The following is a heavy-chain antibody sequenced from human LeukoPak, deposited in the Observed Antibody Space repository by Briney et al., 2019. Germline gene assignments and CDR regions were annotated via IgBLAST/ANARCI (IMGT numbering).Heavy chain of an antibody. CDR2: ISSNGGST. CDR3: VKGGIVVLISAFDI. CDR1: GFXFSSYA. Sequence: PGGSLRLSCSASGFXFSSYAILWVRQAPGKGLEYVSTISSNGGSTYYADSVKGRFTISRDNSKNTLYLQMSSLRVEDTAVYYCVKGGIVVLISAFDIWGQGTMVTVSS. J-gene: IGHJ3*02. V-gene: IGHV3-64D*06. D-gene: IGHD3-22*01.